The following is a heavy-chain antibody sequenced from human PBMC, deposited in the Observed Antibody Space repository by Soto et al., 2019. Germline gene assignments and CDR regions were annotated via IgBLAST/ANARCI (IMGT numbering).Heavy chain of an antibody. Sequence: AVSMRLACLASGFRFYIYGMGWVRPAPGKGLEWVSAIKSDGSSTYYADSVRGRFTISRDNSYNTLYLQMSSLRAEDSAVYYCARGSKASYPGSRIFDFWGRGPLVTVSS. V-gene: IGHV3-23*01. CDR2: IKSDGSST. CDR1: GFRFYIYG. J-gene: IGHJ4*02. CDR3: ARGSKASYPGSRIFDF. D-gene: IGHD3-10*01.